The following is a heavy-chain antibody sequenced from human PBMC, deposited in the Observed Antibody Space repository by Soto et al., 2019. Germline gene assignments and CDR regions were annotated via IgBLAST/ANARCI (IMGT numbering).Heavy chain of an antibody. Sequence: EVQLLESGGGLVQPGGSLRLSCVASGFSFGTYAMTWVRQVPGKGLEWVSTISGGIGSTFYAGSVKGRFTISRDISKKMLFLHMNGLRGEDTGTYFCAKGAARYFDYWGRGTLVTVSS. CDR1: GFSFGTYA. V-gene: IGHV3-23*01. CDR2: ISGGIGST. D-gene: IGHD1-26*01. J-gene: IGHJ4*02. CDR3: AKGAARYFDY.